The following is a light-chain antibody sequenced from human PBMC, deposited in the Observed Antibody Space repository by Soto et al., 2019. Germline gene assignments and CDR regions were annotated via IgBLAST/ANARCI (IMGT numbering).Light chain of an antibody. CDR2: GAS. J-gene: IGKJ1*01. Sequence: EIGLTQSPGTLSLSPGERATLSCRASQSVISSSLAWYQQKPGQAPRLLIYGASSRATGIPDRFSGSGSGTDFTLTISRLEPEDLAVYYCHHYGNSPQTFGQGTRVQI. V-gene: IGKV3-20*01. CDR1: QSVISSS. CDR3: HHYGNSPQT.